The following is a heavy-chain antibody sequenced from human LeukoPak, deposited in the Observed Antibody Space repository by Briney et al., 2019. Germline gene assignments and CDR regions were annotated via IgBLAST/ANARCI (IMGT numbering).Heavy chain of an antibody. Sequence: PGGSLRLSCAASGFTFSNAYMSWVRQAPGKGLEWVGRIKNKAEGGTTDYAAPVKGRFTISRDDSTSTLYLQMNSLKTEDTAVYYCGTGSAFDIWGQGAMVTVSS. CDR2: IKNKAEGGTT. D-gene: IGHD1-1*01. CDR1: GFTFSNAY. J-gene: IGHJ3*02. V-gene: IGHV3-15*01. CDR3: GTGSAFDI.